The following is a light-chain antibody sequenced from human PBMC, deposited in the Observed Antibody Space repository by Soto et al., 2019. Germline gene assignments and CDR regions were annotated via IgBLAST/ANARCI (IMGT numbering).Light chain of an antibody. J-gene: IGLJ7*01. Sequence: QSVLTQPPSASGTPGQTVTVSCSGSSSNIGSYTVNWYQQLPGTAPKLVIYSNHQRPSGVPDRFSGSKSGTSASLAISGLQSEDEADYYCAAWDDSLNCSVFGSGTQLTVL. CDR2: SNH. V-gene: IGLV1-44*01. CDR3: AAWDDSLNCSV. CDR1: SSNIGSYT.